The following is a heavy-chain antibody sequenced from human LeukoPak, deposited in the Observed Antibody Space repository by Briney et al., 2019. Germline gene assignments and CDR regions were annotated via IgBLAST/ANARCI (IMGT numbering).Heavy chain of an antibody. D-gene: IGHD6-19*01. CDR1: GFTFSSYP. Sequence: GGSLRLSCAASGFTFSSYPMSWVRQAPGKGLEWVSAISGSGGSTYYTDSVKGRFTISRDNSKNTLHLQMNSLRAEDTAVYYCAKASIAVAGRVYSDYWGPGTLVTVSS. J-gene: IGHJ4*02. V-gene: IGHV3-23*01. CDR2: ISGSGGST. CDR3: AKASIAVAGRVYSDY.